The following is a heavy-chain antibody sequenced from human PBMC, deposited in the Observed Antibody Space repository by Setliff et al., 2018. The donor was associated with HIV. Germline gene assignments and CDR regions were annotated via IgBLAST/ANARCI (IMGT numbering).Heavy chain of an antibody. CDR3: ARGGYSNGHYYYGMDV. J-gene: IGHJ6*02. D-gene: IGHD4-4*01. CDR1: GGSMRSYF. V-gene: IGHV4-4*07. CDR2: IYTSGSI. Sequence: SETLSLTCSVSGGSMRSYFWSWIRQTASKGLEWIGRIYTSGSIIYNPSLRSRVTMSLDTSKNQFSLKVSSVTAADTAVYYCARGGYSNGHYYYGMDVWGHGPTVTVSS.